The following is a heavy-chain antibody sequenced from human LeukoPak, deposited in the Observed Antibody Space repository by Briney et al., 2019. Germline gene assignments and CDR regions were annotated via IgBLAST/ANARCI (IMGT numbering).Heavy chain of an antibody. CDR2: VDYSGGDT. J-gene: IGHJ4*02. CDR1: GFTLSSYE. CDR3: ARNSVWYGVS. V-gene: IGHV3-23*01. D-gene: IGHD6-19*01. Sequence: GGSLRLSCIASGFTLSSYEMSWIRQAPGQGLEWVSSVDYSGGDTHYADSVMGRFTISRDNSKNTLYLQLNSLSADDTTVYYCARNSVWYGVSWGQGTLVTVSS.